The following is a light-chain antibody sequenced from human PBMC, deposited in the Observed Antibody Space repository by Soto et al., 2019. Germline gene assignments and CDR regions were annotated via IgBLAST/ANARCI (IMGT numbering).Light chain of an antibody. CDR2: KTS. V-gene: IGKV1-5*03. J-gene: IGKJ4*01. CDR1: QAVPNN. CDR3: QQYKSFSLT. Sequence: DIHLTQSPSFLSASVGDRVTITCRPSQAVPNNMAWYQQKPGKPPKLLIYKTSDLESGVPSRFSGSGSGTEFSLTISSLQPDDFATYYCQQYKSFSLTFGGGTRVEVK.